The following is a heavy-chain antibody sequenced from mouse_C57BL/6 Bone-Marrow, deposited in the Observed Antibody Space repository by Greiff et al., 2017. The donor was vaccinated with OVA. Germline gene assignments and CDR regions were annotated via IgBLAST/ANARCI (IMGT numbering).Heavy chain of an antibody. CDR1: GYTFTSYG. Sequence: VKLVESGAELARPGASVKLSCKASGYTFTSYGISWVKQRTGQGLEWIGEIYPRSGNTYYNEKFKGKATLTADKSSSTAYMELRSLTSEDSAVYFCAREELRLREAMDYWGQGTSVTVSS. CDR2: IYPRSGNT. J-gene: IGHJ4*01. CDR3: AREELRLREAMDY. V-gene: IGHV1-81*01. D-gene: IGHD3-2*02.